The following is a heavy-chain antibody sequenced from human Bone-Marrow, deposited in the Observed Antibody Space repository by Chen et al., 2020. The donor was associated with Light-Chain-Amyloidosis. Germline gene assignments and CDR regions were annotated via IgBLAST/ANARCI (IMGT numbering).Heavy chain of an antibody. Sequence: QVQLVQSGAEVKKPGASVKVSCKASGYTFTSYYMHWVRQAPGQGLEWMGIINPSGGSTSYAQKFQGRVTMTRDTSTSTVYMELSSLRSEDTAVDYCARGGGSTIRRGGPDYWGQGTLVTVSS. J-gene: IGHJ4*02. CDR1: GYTFTSYY. CDR3: ARGGGSTIRRGGPDY. CDR2: INPSGGST. V-gene: IGHV1-46*01. D-gene: IGHD5-12*01.